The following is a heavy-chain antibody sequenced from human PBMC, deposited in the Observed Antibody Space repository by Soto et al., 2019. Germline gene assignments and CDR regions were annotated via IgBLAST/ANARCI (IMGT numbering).Heavy chain of an antibody. V-gene: IGHV3-66*01. CDR2: IYSGGST. CDR1: GFPVRSNY. Sequence: GGSLRLSCAASGFPVRSNYMSWVRQAPGKGLEWVSVIYSGGSTYYVDSVKGRFTISRDNSKNTLYLQMNSLRAEDTAVYYCARDGVSSGWLGPNWFDPWGQGTLVTVSS. J-gene: IGHJ5*02. CDR3: ARDGVSSGWLGPNWFDP. D-gene: IGHD6-19*01.